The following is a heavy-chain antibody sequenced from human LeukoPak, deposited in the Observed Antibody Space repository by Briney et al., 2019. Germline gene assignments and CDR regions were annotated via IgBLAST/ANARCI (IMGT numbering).Heavy chain of an antibody. Sequence: GESLKISCKGSRYNFTSYWIGWVRQMPGKGLEWMGIIYPGDSDTRYSPSFQGQVTISADKSISTAYLQWSSLKASDTAMYYCARRSGYSSSWYWYYFDYWGQGTLVTVSS. CDR3: ARRSGYSSSWYWYYFDY. D-gene: IGHD6-13*01. J-gene: IGHJ4*02. CDR1: RYNFTSYW. CDR2: IYPGDSDT. V-gene: IGHV5-51*01.